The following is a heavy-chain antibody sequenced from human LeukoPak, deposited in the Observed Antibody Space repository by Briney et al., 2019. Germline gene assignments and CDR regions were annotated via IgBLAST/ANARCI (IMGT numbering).Heavy chain of an antibody. CDR3: ARVSSGSYFGYYYYYMDV. V-gene: IGHV3-74*01. CDR1: GFTFSNYW. CDR2: INSDGSST. J-gene: IGHJ6*03. Sequence: PGGSLRLSCAASGFTFSNYWMHWVRQAPGKGLVWVSRINSDGSSTSYADSVKGRLTISRDNAKNTLYLQMNSLRAEDTAVYYCARVSSGSYFGYYYYYMDVWGKGTTVTVSS. D-gene: IGHD1-26*01.